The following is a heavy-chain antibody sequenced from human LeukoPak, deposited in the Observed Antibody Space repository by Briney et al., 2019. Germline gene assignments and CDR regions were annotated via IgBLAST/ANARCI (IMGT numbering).Heavy chain of an antibody. V-gene: IGHV3-9*01. CDR3: AKDMAMSVAEVYFHH. J-gene: IGHJ1*01. CDR2: ISWNSGII. CDR1: GFIFDDFA. Sequence: GGSLRLSCVASGFIFDDFAMHWVRQVPGKGLEWVSGISWNSGIIVYADSVKGRFAISRDNAKNSLYLEMNSLRTEDTALYYCAKDMAMSVAEVYFHHWGQGTLVAVSS. D-gene: IGHD6-19*01.